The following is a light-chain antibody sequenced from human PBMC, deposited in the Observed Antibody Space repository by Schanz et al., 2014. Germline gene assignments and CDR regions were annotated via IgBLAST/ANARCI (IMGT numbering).Light chain of an antibody. CDR3: CSYAGSYTLEV. J-gene: IGLJ2*01. CDR1: SSDVGDYDY. V-gene: IGLV2-11*01. Sequence: QSALTQPRSVSGSPGQSVTISCTGTSSDVGDYDYVSWYQQHPGKAPKLMIYDVSERPSGVPDRFSGSKSGNTASLTISGLQADDEADYYCCSYAGSYTLEVFGGGTKVTVL. CDR2: DVS.